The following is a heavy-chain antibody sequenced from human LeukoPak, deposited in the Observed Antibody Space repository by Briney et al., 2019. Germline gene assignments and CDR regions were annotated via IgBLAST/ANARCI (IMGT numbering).Heavy chain of an antibody. D-gene: IGHD6-19*01. Sequence: ASVKVSCKASGYTFSYYYMHWVRQAPGQGLEWMGWINPNSGGTNYAQKFQGRVTMTRDTSISTAYMELSRLRSDDTAVYYCARSIAVAGGLFDYWGQGTLVTVSS. J-gene: IGHJ4*02. CDR3: ARSIAVAGGLFDY. V-gene: IGHV1-2*02. CDR1: GYTFSYYY. CDR2: INPNSGGT.